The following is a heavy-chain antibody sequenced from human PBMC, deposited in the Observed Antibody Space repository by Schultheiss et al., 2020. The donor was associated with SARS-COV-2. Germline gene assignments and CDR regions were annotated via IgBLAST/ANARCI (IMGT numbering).Heavy chain of an antibody. CDR2: IYYSGST. Sequence: SETLSLTCTVSGGSISSGGYYWSWIRQHPGKGLEWIGYIYYSGSTYYNPSLESRVIILVDKSKNQFSLRLTSVTAADTAVYYCASLGHSSSSGLDFWGPGTLVTVSS. J-gene: IGHJ4*02. D-gene: IGHD6-6*01. V-gene: IGHV4-31*03. CDR3: ASLGHSSSSGLDF. CDR1: GGSISSGGYY.